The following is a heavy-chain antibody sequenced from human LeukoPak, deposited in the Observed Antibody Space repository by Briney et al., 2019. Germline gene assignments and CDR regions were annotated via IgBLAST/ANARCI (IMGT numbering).Heavy chain of an antibody. Sequence: GGSLILSCAASGFTFGSSWMTWVRQVPGEGLEWVANIKYDGGEKYYADSVKGRFTIARDNAKNSVFLQMSGLRAEDTAVYYSARDQSGSLDYWGQGTLVTVSS. J-gene: IGHJ4*02. CDR1: GFTFGSSW. V-gene: IGHV3-7*01. D-gene: IGHD1-26*01. CDR2: IKYDGGEK. CDR3: ARDQSGSLDY.